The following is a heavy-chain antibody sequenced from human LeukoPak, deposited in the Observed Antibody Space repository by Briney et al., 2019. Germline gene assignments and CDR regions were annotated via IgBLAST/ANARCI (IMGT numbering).Heavy chain of an antibody. V-gene: IGHV4-59*01. CDR1: GGSISSYY. CDR3: ARGNDYVWGSYRKGNYFDY. J-gene: IGHJ4*02. Sequence: SETLSLTCTVSGGSISSYYWSWIRQPPGKGLEWIGYIYYSGSTNYNPSLKSRVTISVDTSKNQFSLKLSSVTAADTAVYYCARGNDYVWGSYRKGNYFDYWGQGTLVTVSS. D-gene: IGHD3-16*02. CDR2: IYYSGST.